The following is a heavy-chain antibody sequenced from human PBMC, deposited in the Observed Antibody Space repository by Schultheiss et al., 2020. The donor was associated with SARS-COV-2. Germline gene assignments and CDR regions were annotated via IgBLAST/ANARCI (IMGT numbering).Heavy chain of an antibody. J-gene: IGHJ6*02. CDR1: GFTFSSYA. Sequence: GGSLRLSCAASGFTFSSYAMSWVRQAPGKGLEWVAVIWYDGSNKYYADSVKGRFTISRDNAKNSLYLQMNSLRAEDTAVYYCARSNNGMDVWGQGTTVTGSS. D-gene: IGHD1/OR15-1a*01. CDR3: ARSNNGMDV. V-gene: IGHV3-33*08. CDR2: IWYDGSNK.